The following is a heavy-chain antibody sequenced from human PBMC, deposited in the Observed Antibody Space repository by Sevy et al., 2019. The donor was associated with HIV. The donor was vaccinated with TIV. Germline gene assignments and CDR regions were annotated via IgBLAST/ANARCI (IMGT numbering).Heavy chain of an antibody. D-gene: IGHD3-22*01. V-gene: IGHV3-74*01. J-gene: IGHJ3*02. CDR3: ARGGSYYYDSSGTDALDI. Sequence: GGSLRFSCAASGFTFSNYWMHWVRQAPGKGLVWVSRINSDGSSTRYADFVKGRFTISRDNAKNTLYLQMNSLRAEDTALYYCARGGSYYYDSSGTDALDIWGQGTMVTVSS. CDR2: INSDGSST. CDR1: GFTFSNYW.